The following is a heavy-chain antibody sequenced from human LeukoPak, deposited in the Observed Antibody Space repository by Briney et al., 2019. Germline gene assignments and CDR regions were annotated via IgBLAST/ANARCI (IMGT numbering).Heavy chain of an antibody. CDR1: GGSISSYY. J-gene: IGHJ5*02. Sequence: SETLSLTCTVSGGSISSYYWTWIRQPAGKGLEWIGRIYTSGSTNYNPSLKSRVTMSVDTSKNQFSLKLSSVTAADTAVYYCARGAVDYDILTGYYFGNWFDPWGQGTLVTVSS. V-gene: IGHV4-4*07. D-gene: IGHD3-9*01. CDR2: IYTSGST. CDR3: ARGAVDYDILTGYYFGNWFDP.